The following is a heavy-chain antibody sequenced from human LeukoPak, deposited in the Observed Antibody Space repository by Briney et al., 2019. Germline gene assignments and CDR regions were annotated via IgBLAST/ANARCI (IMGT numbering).Heavy chain of an antibody. CDR3: AKRYCSGGSCKPIYYYYGMDV. CDR2: ISGSGGAT. D-gene: IGHD2-15*01. V-gene: IGHV3-23*01. J-gene: IGHJ6*02. Sequence: GGSLRLSCAASGFIFSNYAMSWVRQAPGKGLEWVSDISGSGGATKHADSVKGRFTISRDNFKNTLSLQMNSLRAEDMAVYCCAKRYCSGGSCKPIYYYYGMDVWGQGTTVIVSS. CDR1: GFIFSNYA.